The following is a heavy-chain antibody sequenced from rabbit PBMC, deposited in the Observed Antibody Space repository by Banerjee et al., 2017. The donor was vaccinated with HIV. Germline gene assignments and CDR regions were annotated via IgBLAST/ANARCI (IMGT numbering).Heavy chain of an antibody. CDR3: ARDRADGSYALKL. CDR2: INGGSSDNT. Sequence: QSLEESGGDLVKPEGSLALTCTASGFTISSSYYMCWVRQAPGKGLEWIACINGGSSDNTYYASWAKGRFTISKTSSTTVTLQMTSLTAADTATYFCARDRADGSYALKLWGQGTLVTVS. D-gene: IGHD5-1*01. V-gene: IGHV1S40*01. J-gene: IGHJ4*01. CDR1: GFTISSSYY.